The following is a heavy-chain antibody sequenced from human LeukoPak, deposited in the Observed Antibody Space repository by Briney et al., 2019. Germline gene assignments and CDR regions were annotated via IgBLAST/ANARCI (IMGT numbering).Heavy chain of an antibody. CDR1: GGSISSYY. J-gene: IGHJ3*02. CDR3: AREGYCRGGRCLPDDAFDI. V-gene: IGHV4-59*01. CDR2: LSKSGNT. D-gene: IGHD2-15*01. Sequence: PSETLSLTCTVSGGSISSYYWSWIRLPPGKGLEWIGYLSKSGNTNYSPSLKSRVTIFGDTSKNQFFLKLSSVTAADTAVYYCAREGYCRGGRCLPDDAFDIWGQGTMVTVSS.